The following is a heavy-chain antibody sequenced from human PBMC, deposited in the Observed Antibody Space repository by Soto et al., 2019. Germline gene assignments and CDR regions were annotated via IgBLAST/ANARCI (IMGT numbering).Heavy chain of an antibody. Sequence: ASVKVSCTASGYTFTNYYMHWVRQAPGQGLEWMGCMNPRSGGTKYAQACQDRVTMTRDASISTASMEVTSLSHGDTAVYFCARSDDSTPYPLGLWGPATLITVS. CDR1: GYTFTNYY. CDR2: MNPRSGGT. J-gene: IGHJ4*02. CDR3: ARSDDSTPYPLGL. D-gene: IGHD2-15*01. V-gene: IGHV1-2*02.